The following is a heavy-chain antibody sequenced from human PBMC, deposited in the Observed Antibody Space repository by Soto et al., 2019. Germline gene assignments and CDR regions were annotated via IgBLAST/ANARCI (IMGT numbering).Heavy chain of an antibody. D-gene: IGHD3-9*01. Sequence: QVQLQESGPGLVTPSETLSLTCRVSGGSVGTGAYYWSWIRQPPGKGLEWIGYTLYSGRPNYNPSLQGLQSRVTISVDTSRNQFSLRLTSVTAADTALYYCARHDYYHRTFDIWGQGTLVTVSS. J-gene: IGHJ3*02. V-gene: IGHV4-61*08. CDR3: ARHDYYHRTFDI. CDR2: TLYSGRP. CDR1: GGSVGTGAYY.